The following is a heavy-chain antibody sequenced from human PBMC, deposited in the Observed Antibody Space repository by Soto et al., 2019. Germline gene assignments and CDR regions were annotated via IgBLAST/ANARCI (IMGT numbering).Heavy chain of an antibody. J-gene: IGHJ6*02. CDR2: IDPSDSYT. Sequence: GQPMKISCKGAGYSFTSYWSSWVSQMPGKGLEWMGRIDPSDSYTNYSPSFQGHVTISADKSISTAYLQWSSLKASDTAMYYCATRPRDYYYYGMDVWGQGTTVTVSS. CDR1: GYSFTSYW. CDR3: ATRPRDYYYYGMDV. V-gene: IGHV5-10-1*01.